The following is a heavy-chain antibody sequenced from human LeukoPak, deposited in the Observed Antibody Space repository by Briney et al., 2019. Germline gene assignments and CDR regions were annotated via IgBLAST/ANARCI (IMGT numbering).Heavy chain of an antibody. D-gene: IGHD3-10*01. Sequence: ASVKVSCKASGYTFTSYYMHWLRQAPGQGLEWMGIINPSGGSTSYAQKFQGRVTMTRDTSTSTVYMELSSLRAEDTAVYYCAKVRGGYFDYWGQGTLVTVSS. V-gene: IGHV1-46*01. J-gene: IGHJ4*02. CDR2: INPSGGST. CDR3: AKVRGGYFDY. CDR1: GYTFTSYY.